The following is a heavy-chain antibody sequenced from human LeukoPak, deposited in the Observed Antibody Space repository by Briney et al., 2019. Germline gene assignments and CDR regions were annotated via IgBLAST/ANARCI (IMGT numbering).Heavy chain of an antibody. J-gene: IGHJ4*02. CDR3: ASGYCSGGSCLGY. D-gene: IGHD2-15*01. CDR1: GYTFTSYD. CDR2: MNPNSGNT. V-gene: IGHV1-8*01. Sequence: GASVKVSCKASGYTFTSYDINWVRQATGQGLEWMGWMNPNSGNTGYAQKFQGRVTMTRNTSISTAYMELSSLRSENTAVYYCASGYCSGGSCLGYWGQGTLVTVSS.